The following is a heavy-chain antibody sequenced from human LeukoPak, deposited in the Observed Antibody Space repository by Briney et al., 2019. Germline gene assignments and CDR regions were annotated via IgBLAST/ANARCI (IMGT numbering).Heavy chain of an antibody. Sequence: PGGSLRLSCAATGFTFRIAWMSWVRQAPGKGLEWVAGIKSTTSGGTTDYAAPVKGRFSISRDDSKNMLYLQMNSLKTEDTAVYHCATYNRKDAFDFWGRGTMVTVSS. J-gene: IGHJ3*01. V-gene: IGHV3-15*01. CDR3: ATYNRKDAFDF. CDR2: IKSTTSGGTT. CDR1: GFTFRIAW. D-gene: IGHD1-1*01.